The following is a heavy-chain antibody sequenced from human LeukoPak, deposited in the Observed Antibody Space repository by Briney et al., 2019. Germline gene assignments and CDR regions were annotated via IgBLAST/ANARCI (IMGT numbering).Heavy chain of an antibody. CDR2: INTDGSAT. CDR3: AGNDKWLISY. V-gene: IGHV3-74*03. CDR1: GFSFSVYA. D-gene: IGHD6-19*01. J-gene: IGHJ4*02. Sequence: GGTLRLSCEDSGFSFSVYAMSWVRQAPGKGLVWVSRINTDGSATTYADSVRGRFTISRDNAKNTVYLQMNSLSADDTGVYYCAGNDKWLISYWGQGTLVTVSS.